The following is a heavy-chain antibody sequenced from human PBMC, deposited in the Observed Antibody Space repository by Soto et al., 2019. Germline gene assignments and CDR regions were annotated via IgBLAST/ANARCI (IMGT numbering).Heavy chain of an antibody. J-gene: IGHJ6*02. CDR3: AVSRDGYSMDV. Sequence: HVQLPESGPGLVKPSQTLSLTCTVSGGSISSGGYYWSWVRQHPGKGLEWIGYIYYSGSTYYNPSLKSRVNISGDTSKDQFSLKRSSATAEDTAVYYCAVSRDGYSMDVWGQGTTGTV. V-gene: IGHV4-31*03. CDR2: IYYSGST. CDR1: GGSISSGGYY. D-gene: IGHD2-2*01.